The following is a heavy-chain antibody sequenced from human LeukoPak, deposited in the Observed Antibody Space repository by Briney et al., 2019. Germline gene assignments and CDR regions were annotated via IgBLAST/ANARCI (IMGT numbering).Heavy chain of an antibody. CDR1: GFTSRDYY. Sequence: GGSLRLSCAASGFTSRDYYMTWIRQAPGKGLEWVSYISSSGSAIYYADSVKGRFTTSRDNAKNSLYLQMNSLRVEDTAVYYCARRRGKWDVNWFDPWGPGTLVTVSS. CDR3: ARRRGKWDVNWFDP. D-gene: IGHD1-26*01. J-gene: IGHJ5*02. V-gene: IGHV3-11*01. CDR2: ISSSGSAI.